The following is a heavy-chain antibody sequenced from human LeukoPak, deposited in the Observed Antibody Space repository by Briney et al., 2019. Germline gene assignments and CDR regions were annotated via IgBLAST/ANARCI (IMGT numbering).Heavy chain of an antibody. J-gene: IGHJ4*02. V-gene: IGHV3-33*01. CDR2: IWYDGSNK. CDR3: AREGPRGNSQFDY. D-gene: IGHD2/OR15-2a*01. CDR1: GFTFSSYG. Sequence: GGSLRLSCAASGFTFSSYGMHWVRQAPGKGLEWVALIWYDGSNKYYTDSVKGRFTISRDNSKNTLYLQMNSLRAEGTAVYYCAREGPRGNSQFDYWGQGTLVTVSS.